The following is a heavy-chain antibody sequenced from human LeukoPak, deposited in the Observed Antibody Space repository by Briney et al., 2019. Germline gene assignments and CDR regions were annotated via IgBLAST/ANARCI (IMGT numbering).Heavy chain of an antibody. Sequence: SETLSLTCTVSGGPVSSYYWSWIRQPPGKGLEWIGYIYYSGSTNYNPSLKSRVTISVDTSKNQFSLKLSSVTAADTAVYYCARNRGAYYYDSSGYDDWGQGTLVTVSS. CDR2: IYYSGST. D-gene: IGHD3-22*01. CDR3: ARNRGAYYYDSSGYDD. V-gene: IGHV4-59*02. CDR1: GGPVSSYY. J-gene: IGHJ4*02.